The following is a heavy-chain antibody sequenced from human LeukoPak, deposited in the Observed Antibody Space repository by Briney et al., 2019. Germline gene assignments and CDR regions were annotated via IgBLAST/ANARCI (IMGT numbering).Heavy chain of an antibody. CDR2: IFYSGST. J-gene: IGHJ4*02. CDR1: GGSISGYY. Sequence: SETLSLTCTVSGGSISGYYWSWIRQPPGKGPEWIGYIFYSGSTNYNPSLKSRVTISVDTSKNQFSLKPSSVTAADTAVYYCARGEWDLLFDYWGQGTQVTVSS. CDR3: ARGEWDLLFDY. V-gene: IGHV4-59*01. D-gene: IGHD1-26*01.